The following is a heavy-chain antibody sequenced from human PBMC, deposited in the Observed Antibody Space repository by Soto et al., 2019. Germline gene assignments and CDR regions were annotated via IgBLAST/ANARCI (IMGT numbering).Heavy chain of an antibody. Sequence: QVQLVESGGGVVQPGRSLRLSCAASGFTFSSYAMHWVRQAPGKGLEWVAVISYDGSNKYYADSVKGRFTISRDNSKNTLYLQMNSLRAEDTAVYYCASFNPLRSGVDYWGQGTLVTVSS. CDR1: GFTFSSYA. CDR2: ISYDGSNK. D-gene: IGHD2-8*01. J-gene: IGHJ4*02. V-gene: IGHV3-30-3*01. CDR3: ASFNPLRSGVDY.